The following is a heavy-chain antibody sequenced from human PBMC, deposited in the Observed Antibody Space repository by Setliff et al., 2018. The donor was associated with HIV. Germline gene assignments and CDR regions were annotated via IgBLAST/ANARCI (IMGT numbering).Heavy chain of an antibody. J-gene: IGHJ6*03. V-gene: IGHV3-30*04. Sequence: PGGSLRLSCAASGFTFSRYGMHWVRQAPGKGLEWVAFISYDGSKKYDADFVKGRFTISRDDAEKSVYLQMNSLRAEDTAVYYCAGAGVVEGYYYYYYMDVWGKGTTVTVSS. CDR3: AGAGVVEGYYYYYYMDV. CDR1: GFTFSRYG. CDR2: ISYDGSKK. D-gene: IGHD2-15*01.